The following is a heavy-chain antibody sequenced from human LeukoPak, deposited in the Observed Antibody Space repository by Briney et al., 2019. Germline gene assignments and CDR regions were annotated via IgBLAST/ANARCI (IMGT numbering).Heavy chain of an antibody. D-gene: IGHD4-17*01. CDR3: AKDHHGDYVDY. CDR1: GFSFSTYA. Sequence: GRSLRLSCAASGFSFSTYAMHWVRQAPGKGLEWVALIWHDTSHTFYTDSVKGRFTISRDNSKNTLYLQMNSLRAEDTAVYYCAKDHHGDYVDYWGQGTLVTVSS. CDR2: IWHDTSHT. V-gene: IGHV3-33*06. J-gene: IGHJ4*02.